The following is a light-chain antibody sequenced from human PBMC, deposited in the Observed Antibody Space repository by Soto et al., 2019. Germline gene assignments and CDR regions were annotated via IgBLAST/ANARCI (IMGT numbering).Light chain of an antibody. J-gene: IGKJ1*01. V-gene: IGKV3-15*01. CDR3: LQYHNLWA. CDR2: RAS. Sequence: LMTQSPASMSVSPGEGATLSCRASQNIYSNIAWYQQRPGQAPRLLIYRASTRATGVPARFSGSGSGTEFTLTISSLQSDDFAVYSCLQYHNLWAFGQGTKVDIK. CDR1: QNIYSN.